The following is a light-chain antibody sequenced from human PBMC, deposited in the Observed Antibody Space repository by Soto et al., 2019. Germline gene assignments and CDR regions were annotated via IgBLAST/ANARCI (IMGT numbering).Light chain of an antibody. J-gene: IGLJ1*01. Sequence: QSVLTQPASVSGSPGQSITICCTGTSSDVGSYNLVSRYQQHPGKAPKLMIYEGSKRPSGVSNRFSGSKSGNTASLTISGLQAEDEADYYCCSYAGSSTPYVFGTGTKVTVL. CDR1: SSDVGSYNL. V-gene: IGLV2-23*01. CDR3: CSYAGSSTPYV. CDR2: EGS.